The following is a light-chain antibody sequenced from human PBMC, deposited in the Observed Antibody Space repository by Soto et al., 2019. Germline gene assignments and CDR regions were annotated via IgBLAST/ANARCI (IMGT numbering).Light chain of an antibody. Sequence: EMVLTQSPGTLSLSPGERATLSCRASQSVSNNYLAWYQQKPGQAPRLLIYDVSNRATGIPARFSGSGSGTDFTLTISSLEPEDFAVYYCQQRSNWPRTFGQGTKVDIK. V-gene: IGKV3-11*01. CDR3: QQRSNWPRT. CDR2: DVS. CDR1: QSVSNNY. J-gene: IGKJ1*01.